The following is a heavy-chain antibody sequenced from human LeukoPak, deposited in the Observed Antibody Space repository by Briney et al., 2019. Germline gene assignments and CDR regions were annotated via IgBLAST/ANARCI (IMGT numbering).Heavy chain of an antibody. J-gene: IGHJ4*02. V-gene: IGHV3-74*01. CDR1: GFTFISYW. CDR2: INSDGSST. Sequence: LGGSLRLSCAASGFTFISYWMHWVRQAPGKGLMWVSRINSDGSSTTYADSVKGRFTISRDNAKNTLYPQMNSLRAEDTAVYYCAREDSSGTYSWGQGILVTVSS. CDR3: AREDSSGTYS. D-gene: IGHD6-19*01.